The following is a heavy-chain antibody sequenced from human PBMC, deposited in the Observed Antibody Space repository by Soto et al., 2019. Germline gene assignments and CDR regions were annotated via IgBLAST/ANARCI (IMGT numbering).Heavy chain of an antibody. V-gene: IGHV1-69*06. CDR2: IIPIFGTA. Sequence: ASVKVSCKASGGTFSSYAISWVRQAPGQGLEWMGGIIPIFGTANYAQKFQGRVTITADKSTSTAYMELSSLRSEDTAVYYCASRHGTRYYFDYWGQGTLVTVSS. J-gene: IGHJ4*02. D-gene: IGHD6-13*01. CDR1: GGTFSSYA. CDR3: ASRHGTRYYFDY.